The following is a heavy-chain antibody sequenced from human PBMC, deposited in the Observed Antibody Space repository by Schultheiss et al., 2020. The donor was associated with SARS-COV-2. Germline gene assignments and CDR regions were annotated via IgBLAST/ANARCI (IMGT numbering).Heavy chain of an antibody. CDR1: GGSISSSSYY. V-gene: IGHV4-39*07. CDR2: INHSGST. CDR3: AREGRDYYDSSGYSHREPFQH. Sequence: SETLSLTCTVSGGSISSSSYYWSWIRQPPGKGLEWIGEINHSGSTNYNPSLKSRVTISVDTSKNQFSLKLSSVTAADTAVYYCAREGRDYYDSSGYSHREPFQHWGQGTLVTVSS. D-gene: IGHD3-22*01. J-gene: IGHJ1*01.